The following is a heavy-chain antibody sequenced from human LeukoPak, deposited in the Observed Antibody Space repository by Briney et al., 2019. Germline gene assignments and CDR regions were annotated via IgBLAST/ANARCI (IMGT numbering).Heavy chain of an antibody. CDR2: ISSSSSYI. CDR1: GFTFSSYS. V-gene: IGHV3-21*01. CDR3: ERDDGRTVDYGMDV. J-gene: IGHJ6*02. Sequence: GGSLRLSCAASGFTFSSYSMNWVRQAPGKGLEWVSSISSSSSYIYYADSVKGRFTISRDNAKNSLYLQMNSLRAEDTAVYYCERDDGRTVDYGMDVWGQGTTVTVSS. D-gene: IGHD4-17*01.